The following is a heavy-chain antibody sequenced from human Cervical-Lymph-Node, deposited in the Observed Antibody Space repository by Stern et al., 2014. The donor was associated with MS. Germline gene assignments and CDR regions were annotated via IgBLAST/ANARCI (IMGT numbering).Heavy chain of an antibody. CDR3: ARERQQYCNSEGCSYWYFDL. V-gene: IGHV4-4*02. D-gene: IGHD2/OR15-2a*01. J-gene: IGHJ2*01. Sequence: QLQLQESGPGLVKPSGTLSLTCAVSGGSVSSTNWWSLVRQSPGKGLEWVGNIYHIGPSNSRPPLRSRVSISLDNPKNHLSLHLTSVTAADTAVYYCARERQQYCNSEGCSYWYFDLWGRGTLVTVSS. CDR2: IYHIGPS. CDR1: GGSVSSTNW.